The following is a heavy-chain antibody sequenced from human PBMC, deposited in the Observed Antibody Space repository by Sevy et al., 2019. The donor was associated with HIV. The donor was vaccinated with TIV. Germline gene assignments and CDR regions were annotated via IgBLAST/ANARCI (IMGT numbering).Heavy chain of an antibody. CDR3: AKGRAALGMITFGGVIGNWFDP. CDR1: GFTFSSYA. J-gene: IGHJ5*02. V-gene: IGHV3-23*01. CDR2: ISGSGGST. Sequence: GGSLRLSCAASGFTFSSYAMSWVRQAPGKGLEWVSAISGSGGSTYYADSVKGRFTISRDNSKNTLYLQMNSLRAEDTAVYYCAKGRAALGMITFGGVIGNWFDPWGQGTLVTVSS. D-gene: IGHD3-16*02.